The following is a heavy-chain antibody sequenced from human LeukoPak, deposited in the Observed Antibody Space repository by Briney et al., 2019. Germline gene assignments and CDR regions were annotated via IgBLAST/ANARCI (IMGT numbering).Heavy chain of an antibody. J-gene: IGHJ4*02. D-gene: IGHD3-22*01. CDR2: INPNSGGI. CDR1: GYTFTGYY. Sequence: ASVKVSCKASGYTFTGYYMHRVRQAPGQGLEWMGWINPNSGGINYAQKFQGRVTMTRDTSISTAYMGLSRLRSDDTAVYYCARVDSSGYYPYWGQGTLVTVSS. CDR3: ARVDSSGYYPY. V-gene: IGHV1-2*02.